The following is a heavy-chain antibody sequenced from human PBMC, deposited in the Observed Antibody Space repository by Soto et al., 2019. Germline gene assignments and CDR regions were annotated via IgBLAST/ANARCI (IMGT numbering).Heavy chain of an antibody. V-gene: IGHV3-21*01. D-gene: IGHD3-16*01. CDR3: AKVGWGGYYFDY. Sequence: EVQLVESGGGLVKPGGSLRLSCAASGFTFSSYSMNWVRQAPGKGLEWVSSISSSSSYIYYADSVKGRFTISRDNAKNSLYLQMNSLRAEDTAGYYCAKVGWGGYYFDYWGQGTLVTVSS. CDR1: GFTFSSYS. CDR2: ISSSSSYI. J-gene: IGHJ4*02.